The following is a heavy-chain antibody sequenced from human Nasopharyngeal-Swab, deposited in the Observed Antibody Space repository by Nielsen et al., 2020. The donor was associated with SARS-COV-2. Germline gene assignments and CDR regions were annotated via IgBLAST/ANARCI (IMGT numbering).Heavy chain of an antibody. V-gene: IGHV3-74*01. CDR1: GFPFNNYW. CDR3: ARDPHGVRGAMQDAFDL. D-gene: IGHD3-16*01. J-gene: IGHJ3*01. CDR2: INGEESRT. Sequence: GGSLRLSCAVSGFPFNNYWMHWVRQAPGKGLVWVSRINGEESRTSYADSVKGRFTISRDNAKNTLYLQMNSLRADDAAMYYCARDPHGVRGAMQDAFDLWGQGTMVTVSS.